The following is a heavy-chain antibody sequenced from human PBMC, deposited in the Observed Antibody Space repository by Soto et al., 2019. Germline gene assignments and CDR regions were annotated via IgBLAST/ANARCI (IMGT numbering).Heavy chain of an antibody. V-gene: IGHV1-2*04. CDR3: AREAIVGADFYY. CDR2: INPNSGGT. D-gene: IGHD1-26*01. Sequence: ASVKVSCKASGYTFTGYDMHWVRQAPGQGLEWMGWINPNSGGTNYAQKFQGWVTMTRDTSISTAYMELSRLRSDDTAVYYCAREAIVGADFYYWGQGTLVTVSS. J-gene: IGHJ4*02. CDR1: GYTFTGYD.